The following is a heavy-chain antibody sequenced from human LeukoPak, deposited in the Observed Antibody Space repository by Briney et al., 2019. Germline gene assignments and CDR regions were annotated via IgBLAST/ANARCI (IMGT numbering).Heavy chain of an antibody. CDR3: TRDPDSGSYYNVP. J-gene: IGHJ5*02. CDR1: GLTVSSNY. CDR2: IHNSGST. D-gene: IGHD3-10*01. Sequence: GGSLRLSCAASGLTVSSNYMSWVRQAPGKGLEWVSIIHNSGSTYYADSVKGRFTISRDESQNTLYLQMSSLRAEDTAMYYCTRDPDSGSYYNVPWGQGTLVTVSS. V-gene: IGHV3-66*01.